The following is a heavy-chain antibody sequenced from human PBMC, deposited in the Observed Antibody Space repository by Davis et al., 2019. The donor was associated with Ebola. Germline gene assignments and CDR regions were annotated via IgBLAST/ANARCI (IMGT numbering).Heavy chain of an antibody. J-gene: IGHJ4*02. Sequence: PGGSLRLSCAASGFTFSTYWMTWVRQAPGKGLEWVANIKPDGSEKYYDDSVTGRFSISRDNAKNSLYLQMSSLRAEDTAVYYCVRDTWYRAHYLRYFEFWGQGALVTVSS. D-gene: IGHD2/OR15-2a*01. CDR2: IKPDGSEK. CDR1: GFTFSTYW. V-gene: IGHV3-7*01. CDR3: VRDTWYRAHYLRYFEF.